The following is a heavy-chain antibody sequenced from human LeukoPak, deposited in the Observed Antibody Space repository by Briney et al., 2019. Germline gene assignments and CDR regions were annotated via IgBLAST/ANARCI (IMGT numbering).Heavy chain of an antibody. Sequence: SETLSLTCTVSSGSISSYYWSWIRQPAGKGLEWIGRIYTSGSTNYNPSLKSRVTMSVDTSKNQFSLKLSSVTAADTAVYYCARDGQWLVRDAFDIWGQGTMVTVSS. J-gene: IGHJ3*02. V-gene: IGHV4-4*07. CDR1: SGSISSYY. D-gene: IGHD6-19*01. CDR2: IYTSGST. CDR3: ARDGQWLVRDAFDI.